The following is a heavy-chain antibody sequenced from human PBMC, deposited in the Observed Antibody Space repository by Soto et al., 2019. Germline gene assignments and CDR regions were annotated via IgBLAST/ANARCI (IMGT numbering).Heavy chain of an antibody. J-gene: IGHJ4*01. CDR1: GFTFSNYA. V-gene: IGHV3-64D*06. CDR3: VKGNQLLRYYFEF. CDR2: ITSDGDST. D-gene: IGHD2-15*01. Sequence: PGGSLRLSCSVSGFTFSNYAMHWVRQAPGKGLEYVSGITSDGDSTWHADSVKDRFTISRDNSKNTLFLQMSSLRVEDTAIYLCVKGNQLLRYYFEFWGPGTLVTVSS.